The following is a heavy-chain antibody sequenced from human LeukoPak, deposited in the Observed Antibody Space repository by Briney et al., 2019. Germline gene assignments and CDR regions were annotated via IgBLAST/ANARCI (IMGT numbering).Heavy chain of an antibody. CDR1: GFTFDDYT. CDR2: ISWDGGST. D-gene: IGHD7-27*01. J-gene: IGHJ6*02. CDR3: AKVAETGDYYYYGMDV. Sequence: GGSLRLSCAASGFTFDDYTMHWVRQAPGKGLEWVSLISWDGGSTYYADSVKGRSTISRDNSKNSLYLQMNSLRTEDTALYYCAKVAETGDYYYYGMDVWGQGTTVTVSS. V-gene: IGHV3-43*01.